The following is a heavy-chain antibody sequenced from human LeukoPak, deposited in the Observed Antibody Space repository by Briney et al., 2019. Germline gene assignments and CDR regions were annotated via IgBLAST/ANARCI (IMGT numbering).Heavy chain of an antibody. V-gene: IGHV3-30*02. CDR1: GFTFSSYG. CDR3: AKSRYDSSGYYHDDAFDI. D-gene: IGHD3-22*01. Sequence: SGGSLRLSCAASGFTFSSYGMHWVRQAPGKGLEWVAVIWYDGSNKYYADSVKGRFTISRDNSKNTLYLQMNSLRAEDTAVYYCAKSRYDSSGYYHDDAFDIWGQGTMVTVSS. J-gene: IGHJ3*02. CDR2: IWYDGSNK.